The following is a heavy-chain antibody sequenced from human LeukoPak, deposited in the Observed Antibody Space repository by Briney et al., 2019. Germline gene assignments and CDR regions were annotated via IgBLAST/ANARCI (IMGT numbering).Heavy chain of an antibody. CDR2: IYYSGST. D-gene: IGHD4-17*01. CDR3: ARGVYGDYSHDAFDI. Sequence: KPSQTLSLTCTVSGGSISSGGYYWSWIRQHPGKGLEWIGYIYYSGSTYYNPSLKSRVTISVDTSKNQFSLKLSSVTAADTAVYYCARGVYGDYSHDAFDIWGQGTMVTVSS. CDR1: GGSISSGGYY. J-gene: IGHJ3*02. V-gene: IGHV4-31*03.